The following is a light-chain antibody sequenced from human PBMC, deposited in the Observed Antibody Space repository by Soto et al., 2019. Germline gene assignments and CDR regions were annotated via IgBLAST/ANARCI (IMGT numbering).Light chain of an antibody. CDR3: QQVNGYPQDIT. CDR2: AAS. J-gene: IGKJ4*01. V-gene: IGKV1-39*01. CDR1: QSISSY. Sequence: DIQMTQSPSSLSASVGDRVTITCRASQSISSYLNWYQQKPGKAPKLLIYAASTLQSGVPSRFSGSGSGTDFTLTISSLQPEDFATYYCQQVNGYPQDITFGGGTRVEIK.